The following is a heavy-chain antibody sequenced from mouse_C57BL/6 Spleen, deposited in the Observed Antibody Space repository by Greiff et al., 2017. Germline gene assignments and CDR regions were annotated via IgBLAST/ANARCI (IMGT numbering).Heavy chain of an antibody. CDR2: IHPNNGGT. D-gene: IGHD1-1*01. J-gene: IGHJ1*03. Sequence: VQLQQSGPELVKPGASVKMSCKASGYTFTDYNMHWVKQSHGKSLEWIGYIHPNNGGTSYNQKFKGKATLTVNKSSSTAYMELRSLTSEDSAVYYCARWGFTTVAWYFDVWGTGTTVTVSS. CDR3: ARWGFTTVAWYFDV. V-gene: IGHV1-22*01. CDR1: GYTFTDYN.